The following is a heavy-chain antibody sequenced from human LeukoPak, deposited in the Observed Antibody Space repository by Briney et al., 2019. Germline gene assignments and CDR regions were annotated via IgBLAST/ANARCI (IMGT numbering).Heavy chain of an antibody. J-gene: IGHJ5*02. Sequence: SETLSLTCAVYGGSFSGYYWSWIRQPPGKGLEWIGEINHSGSTNYNPSLKSRVTISVDTSKNQFSLKLSSVTAADTAVYYCATVRLELSFDPWGQGTLVTVSS. V-gene: IGHV4-34*01. D-gene: IGHD1-7*01. CDR3: ATVRLELSFDP. CDR1: GGSFSGYY. CDR2: INHSGST.